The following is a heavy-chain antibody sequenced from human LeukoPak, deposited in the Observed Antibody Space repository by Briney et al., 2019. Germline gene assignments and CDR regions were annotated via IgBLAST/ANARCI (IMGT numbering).Heavy chain of an antibody. CDR2: FSGSGGST. J-gene: IGHJ4*02. Sequence: GGPLRLSCPPPGFTFSSMPRSWVARAPGKGREGSPPFSGSGGSTYYADSVKGRFTISRDNSKNTLYLQMNSLRAEDTAVYYCAKDLMITFGGVIGDFDYWGQGTLVTVSS. CDR3: AKDLMITFGGVIGDFDY. V-gene: IGHV3-23*01. D-gene: IGHD3-16*02. CDR1: GFTFSSMP.